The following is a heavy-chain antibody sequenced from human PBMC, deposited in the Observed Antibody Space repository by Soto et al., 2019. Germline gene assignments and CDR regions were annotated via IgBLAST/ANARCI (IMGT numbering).Heavy chain of an antibody. J-gene: IGHJ6*02. CDR1: GYTFTGYY. Sequence: ASVKVSCKASGYTFTGYYMHWVRQAPGQGLEWMGWINPNSGGTNYAQKFQGRVTMTRDTSISTAYMELSRLRSDDTAVYYCASDLWVVYATGYYYYGMDVWGPGTPVTVS. CDR2: INPNSGGT. V-gene: IGHV1-2*02. D-gene: IGHD2-8*02. CDR3: ASDLWVVYATGYYYYGMDV.